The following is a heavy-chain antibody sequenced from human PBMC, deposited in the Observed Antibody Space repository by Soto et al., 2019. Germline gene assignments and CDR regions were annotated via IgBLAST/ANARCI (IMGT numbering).Heavy chain of an antibody. V-gene: IGHV1-69*08. D-gene: IGHD1-1*01. CDR3: ARDRGNWIDGDALLD. CDR1: GGTFSSYT. Sequence: QVQLVQSGAEVKKPGSSVKVSCKASGGTFSSYTFNWVRQAPGQGLEWMGRIIPILGITNYAQKFQGRVTITADKSTSTAYMELSSLSSEDTAVYYCARDRGNWIDGDALLDWGQGTLVTVSS. J-gene: IGHJ4*02. CDR2: IIPILGIT.